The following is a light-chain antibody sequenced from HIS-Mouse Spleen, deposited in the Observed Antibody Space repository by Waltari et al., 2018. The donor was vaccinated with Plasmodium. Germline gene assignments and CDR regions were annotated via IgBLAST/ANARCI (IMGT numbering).Light chain of an antibody. V-gene: IGLV3-10*01. J-gene: IGLJ3*02. CDR1: AFPKKY. Sequence: SYDLTQPPSVSVSPGQTARITSSGDAFPKKYAYWYQQKPGQAPVLVIYEDSKRPSGIPERFSGSSSGTMATLTISGAQVEDEADYYCYSTDSSGNHRVFGGGTKLTVL. CDR2: EDS. CDR3: YSTDSSGNHRV.